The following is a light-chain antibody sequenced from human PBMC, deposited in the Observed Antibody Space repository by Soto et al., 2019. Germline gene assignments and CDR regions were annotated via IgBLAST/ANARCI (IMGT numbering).Light chain of an antibody. CDR1: QGISSY. V-gene: IGKV1-8*01. CDR2: AAY. CDR3: QKYNSALT. J-gene: IGKJ5*01. Sequence: AIRMTQSPSSLSASTGDRVTITCRASQGISSYLAWYQQKPGKAPKLLIYAAYNLQSGVPSRFSGSGSGTDFTLTISCLQSEDVATYFCQKYNSALTFGQGTRLENK.